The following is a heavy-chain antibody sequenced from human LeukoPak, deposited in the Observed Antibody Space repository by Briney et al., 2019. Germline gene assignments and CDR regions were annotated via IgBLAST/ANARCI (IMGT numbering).Heavy chain of an antibody. J-gene: IGHJ4*02. CDR2: ISYDGSNK. D-gene: IGHD4-17*01. V-gene: IGHV3-30-3*01. CDR3: ARETGSAVGSTDFDY. CDR1: GFTFSSYA. Sequence: GRSLRLSCAASGFTFSSYAMHWVRQAPGKGLEWVAVISYDGSNKYYADSVKGRFTISRDNSKNTLYLQMNSLRAEDKAVYYCARETGSAVGSTDFDYWGQGTLVTVSS.